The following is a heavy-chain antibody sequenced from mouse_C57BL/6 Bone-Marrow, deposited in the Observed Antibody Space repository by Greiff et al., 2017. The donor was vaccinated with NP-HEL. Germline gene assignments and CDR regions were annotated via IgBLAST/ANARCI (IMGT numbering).Heavy chain of an antibody. CDR2: INPNNGGT. D-gene: IGHD3-1*01. CDR3: ARGLRGRHYAMDY. V-gene: IGHV1-26*01. J-gene: IGHJ4*01. CDR1: GYTFTDYY. Sequence: EVKLQQSGPELVKPGASVKISCKASGYTFTDYYMNWVKQSHGKSLEWIGDINPNNGGTSYNQKFKGKATLTVDKSSSTAYMELRSLTSEDSAVYYCARGLRGRHYAMDYWGQGTSVTVSS.